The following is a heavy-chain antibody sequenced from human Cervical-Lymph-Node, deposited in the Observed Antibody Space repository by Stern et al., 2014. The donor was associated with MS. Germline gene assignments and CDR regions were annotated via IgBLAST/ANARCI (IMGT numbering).Heavy chain of an antibody. V-gene: IGHV4-4*02. Sequence: QLKLQESGPGLVKPSGTLSLTCAVSGGSISSSDWWSWVRQPPGKGLEWVGEIYHRRSNHYNPALTKRVSLSVGKAKNQFSLKLSLVTAADTAGYYCATIGGGDYWGQGILVPVSP. D-gene: IGHD3-16*01. CDR2: IYHRRSN. CDR1: GGSISSSDW. CDR3: ATIGGGDY. J-gene: IGHJ4*02.